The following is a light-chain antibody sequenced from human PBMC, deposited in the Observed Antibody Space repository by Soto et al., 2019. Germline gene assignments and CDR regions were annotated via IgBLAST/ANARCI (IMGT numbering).Light chain of an antibody. CDR1: QSISNY. V-gene: IGKV1-39*01. CDR2: AAS. Sequence: DIQMTQSPSSLSASVGDRVTMSCRAGQSISNYLSWYQQKPGQAPTLLIYAASSLRSGVSSRFSGSGSGTDFTLTISSLQPEDFATYYCQQSYNTPWTFGQGTKVEIK. J-gene: IGKJ1*01. CDR3: QQSYNTPWT.